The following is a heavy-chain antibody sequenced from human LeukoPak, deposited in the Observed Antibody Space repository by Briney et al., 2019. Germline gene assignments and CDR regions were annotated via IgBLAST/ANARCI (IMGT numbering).Heavy chain of an antibody. CDR3: ARGPTWFSNPNFDY. D-gene: IGHD3-22*01. J-gene: IGHJ4*02. CDR2: IYTSGTT. Sequence: SETLSLTCTVSGGSISSYYWSWIRQPAGKGLEWIGRIYTSGTTNYNPSLKSRVTMSVDTSKNQFSLKLSSVTAADTAVYYCARGPTWFSNPNFDYWGQGTLVTVSS. V-gene: IGHV4-4*07. CDR1: GGSISSYY.